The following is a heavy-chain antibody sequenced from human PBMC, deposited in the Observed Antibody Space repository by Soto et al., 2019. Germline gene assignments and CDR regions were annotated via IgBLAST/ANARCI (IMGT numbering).Heavy chain of an antibody. Sequence: QVQVVQSGAEVKKPGSSVKISCKASGRIFSSFPTSWVRQVPRQGLEWMGGVISASGSVTYAPKFQGRVTITAVNSAGIGYMELTSLTSEDTAIYYCARVGSRDAYDYVLDHWGTGTMVTVSS. CDR2: VISASGSV. CDR1: GRIFSSFP. CDR3: ARVGSRDAYDYVLDH. J-gene: IGHJ6*04. V-gene: IGHV1-69*06. D-gene: IGHD3-10*02.